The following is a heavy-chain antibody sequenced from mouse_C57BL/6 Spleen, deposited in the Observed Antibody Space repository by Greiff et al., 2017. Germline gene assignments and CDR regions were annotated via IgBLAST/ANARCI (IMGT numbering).Heavy chain of an antibody. V-gene: IGHV1-66*01. CDR1: GYSFTSYY. D-gene: IGHD1-1*02. CDR3: ARGGSYDYFDY. J-gene: IGHJ2*01. Sequence: VKLMESGPELVKPGASVKISCKASGYSFTSYYIHWVKQRPGQGLEWIGWIYPGSGNTKYNEKFKGKATLTADTSSSTAYMQLSSLTSEDSAVYYCARGGSYDYFDYWGQGTTLTVSS. CDR2: IYPGSGNT.